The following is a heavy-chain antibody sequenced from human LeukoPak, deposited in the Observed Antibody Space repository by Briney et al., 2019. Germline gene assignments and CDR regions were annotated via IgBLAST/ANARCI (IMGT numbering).Heavy chain of an antibody. D-gene: IGHD3-10*01. CDR2: TQSAGGT. Sequence: GGSLRLSCAASGFGVSKNDMTWVRQTPGKGLEWVSVTQSAGGTYYADSVKGRFVISKDDSKNTLYLQMNYLRVEDTAVYYCAGTTYLFGSGTYPYWGQGTLVTVSS. CDR1: GFGVSKND. J-gene: IGHJ4*02. CDR3: AGTTYLFGSGTYPY. V-gene: IGHV3-66*01.